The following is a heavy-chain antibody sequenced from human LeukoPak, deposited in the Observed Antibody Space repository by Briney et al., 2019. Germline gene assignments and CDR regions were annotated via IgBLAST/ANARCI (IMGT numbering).Heavy chain of an antibody. CDR1: GFTVSSNY. D-gene: IGHD1-26*01. CDR2: IYSGGST. Sequence: PGGPLRLSCAASGFTVSSNYMSWVRQAPGKGLEWVSVIYSGGSTYYADSVKGRFTISRDNSKNTLYLQMNSLRAEDTAVYYCAAHWDRGELPGYWGQGTLVTVSS. CDR3: AAHWDRGELPGY. V-gene: IGHV3-66*02. J-gene: IGHJ4*02.